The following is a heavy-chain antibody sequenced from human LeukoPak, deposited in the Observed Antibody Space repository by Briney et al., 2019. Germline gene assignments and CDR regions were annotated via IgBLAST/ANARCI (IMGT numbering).Heavy chain of an antibody. V-gene: IGHV3-30*02. Sequence: PGGSLRLSCAASGFTFSSYGMHWVRQAPGKGLEWVAFIRYDGSNRYYADSVKGRFTISRDNSKNTLYLQMNSLRAEDTAVYYCAKDGGSYYNAFDIWGQGTMVTVSS. CDR3: AKDGGSYYNAFDI. CDR1: GFTFSSYG. D-gene: IGHD1-26*01. CDR2: IRYDGSNR. J-gene: IGHJ3*02.